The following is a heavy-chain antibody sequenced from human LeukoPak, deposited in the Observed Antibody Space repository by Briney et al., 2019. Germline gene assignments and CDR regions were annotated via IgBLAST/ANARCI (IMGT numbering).Heavy chain of an antibody. J-gene: IGHJ6*02. CDR2: ISYDGSNK. CDR1: GFTFSSYA. D-gene: IGHD3-3*01. V-gene: IGHV3-30-3*01. Sequence: GGSLRLSCAASGFTFSSYAMHWVRQAPGKGLEWVAVISYDGSNKYYADSVKGRFTISRDNSKNTLYLQMNSLRAEDTAVYYCAREAPTYYGFWSGRPPQGGMDVWGQGTTVTVSS. CDR3: AREAPTYYGFWSGRPPQGGMDV.